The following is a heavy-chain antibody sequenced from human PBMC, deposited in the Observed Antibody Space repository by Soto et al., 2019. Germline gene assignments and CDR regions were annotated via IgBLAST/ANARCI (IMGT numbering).Heavy chain of an antibody. J-gene: IGHJ4*02. D-gene: IGHD3-22*01. CDR1: GFTFSSYG. CDR3: AKDSTYYYDSSGYLGY. CDR2: ISYDGSNK. Sequence: GGSLRLSCAASGFTFSSYGMHWVRQAPGKGLEWVAVISYDGSNKYYADSVKGRFTISRDNSKNTLYLQMNSLRAEDTAVYYCAKDSTYYYDSSGYLGYWGQGTLVTVSS. V-gene: IGHV3-30*18.